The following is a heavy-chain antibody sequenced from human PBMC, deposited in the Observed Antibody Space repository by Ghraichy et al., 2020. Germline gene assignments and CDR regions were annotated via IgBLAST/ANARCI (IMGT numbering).Heavy chain of an antibody. D-gene: IGHD3-16*02. J-gene: IGHJ4*02. Sequence: SQTLSLTCSVSGGSISSYYWSWIRQPPGKGLEWIGYISYIGSTNYHPSLKSRVTISVDTSKNQFSLKLRSVTATDTAVYYCAREYRRTAQYYFDSWGQGTLVTVSS. CDR3: AREYRRTAQYYFDS. CDR1: GGSISSYY. CDR2: ISYIGST. V-gene: IGHV4-59*01.